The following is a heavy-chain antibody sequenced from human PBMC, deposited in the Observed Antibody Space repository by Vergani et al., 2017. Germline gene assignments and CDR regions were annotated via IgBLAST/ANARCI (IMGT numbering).Heavy chain of an antibody. V-gene: IGHV4-61*02. CDR1: GGSISSGSYY. Sequence: QVQLQESGPGLVKPSQTLSLTCTVSGGSISSGSYYWSWIRQPAGKGLEWIGRIYTSGSTYYNPSLKSRVTISVDTSKNQFSLKLSSVTAADTAVYYCARGVMITFGGAPAPWFDPWGQGTLVTVSS. CDR2: IYTSGST. CDR3: ARGVMITFGGAPAPWFDP. J-gene: IGHJ5*02. D-gene: IGHD3-16*01.